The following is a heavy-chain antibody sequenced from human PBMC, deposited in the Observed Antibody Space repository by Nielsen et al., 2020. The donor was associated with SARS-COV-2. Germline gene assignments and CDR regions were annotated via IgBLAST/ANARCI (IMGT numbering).Heavy chain of an antibody. CDR3: ARGAQQRLADY. CDR1: GYTFTAHY. D-gene: IGHD6-19*01. Sequence: ASVKVSCKASGYTFTAHYIHWVRQAPGQGLEWMGWFNPGSGGTKYAQKFQGRVTTTRDMSVNTAYMELSGLTSDDTAVYYCARGAQQRLADYWGQGTLVTVSS. CDR2: FNPGSGGT. J-gene: IGHJ4*02. V-gene: IGHV1-2*02.